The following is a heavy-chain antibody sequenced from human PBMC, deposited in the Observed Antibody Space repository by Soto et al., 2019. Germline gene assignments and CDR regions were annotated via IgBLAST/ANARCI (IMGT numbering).Heavy chain of an antibody. Sequence: QLQLQESGPGLVKPSETLSLTCTVSGGSISSSSYYWGWIRQPPGKGLEWIGSIYYSGSTYYNPSLKSRVTRSVDTSKNQFSLKLSAVTAADTAVYYCARRSEPYYYYGMDVWGQGTTVTVSS. CDR2: IYYSGST. D-gene: IGHD3-10*01. V-gene: IGHV4-39*01. CDR3: ARRSEPYYYYGMDV. J-gene: IGHJ6*02. CDR1: GGSISSSSYY.